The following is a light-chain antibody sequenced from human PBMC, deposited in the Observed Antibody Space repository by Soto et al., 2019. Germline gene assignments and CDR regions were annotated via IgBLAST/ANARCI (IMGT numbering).Light chain of an antibody. J-gene: IGKJ3*01. Sequence: DIQMTQSPSSLSASVGDRVTITCQASQDISKYLNWYQQKPGKAPKLLIYDASNLEAGVPSRFSGTGSGTFYTFTISSLHPEDFATYYCQQYDSIPFTFGPGTKVDIK. V-gene: IGKV1-33*01. CDR2: DAS. CDR3: QQYDSIPFT. CDR1: QDISKY.